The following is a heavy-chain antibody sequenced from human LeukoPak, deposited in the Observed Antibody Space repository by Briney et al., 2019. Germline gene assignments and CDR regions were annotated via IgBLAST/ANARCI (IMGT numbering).Heavy chain of an antibody. D-gene: IGHD1-26*01. CDR2: INHSGST. CDR3: TYSGSNYPDY. Sequence: SETLSLTCAVYGGSFSGYYWSWIRQSPGKGLEWIGEINHSGSTNYNPSLKSRVTISVDTSKNQFSLKLGSVTAADTAVYYCTYSGSNYPDYWGQGTLVTVSS. CDR1: GGSFSGYY. J-gene: IGHJ4*02. V-gene: IGHV4-34*01.